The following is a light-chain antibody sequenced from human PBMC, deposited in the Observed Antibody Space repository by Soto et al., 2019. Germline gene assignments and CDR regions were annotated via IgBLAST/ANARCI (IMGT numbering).Light chain of an antibody. CDR1: QSVSSSY. J-gene: IGKJ2*01. Sequence: EIVLTQSPGTLSLSPGERATLSCRARQSVSSSYLAWYQQKPGQAPRLLIYGASSRATGIPDRFSGSGSGTDFTLTISRLEPEDFAVYYCQQYGSSRRTFGQGTKLEIK. CDR3: QQYGSSRRT. CDR2: GAS. V-gene: IGKV3-20*01.